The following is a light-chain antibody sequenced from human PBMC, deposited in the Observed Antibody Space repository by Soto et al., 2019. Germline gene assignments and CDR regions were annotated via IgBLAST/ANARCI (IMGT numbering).Light chain of an antibody. Sequence: QSVLTQPASVSGSPGQSITISCTGTSSDVGAYNYVSWYQQHPGKAPKLMIYEVSNRPSGVSNRFSGSKSGNTASLTISGLQAEDEADCYCSSYTSSSPYVFGTGTKVTVL. CDR2: EVS. CDR1: SSDVGAYNY. J-gene: IGLJ1*01. CDR3: SSYTSSSPYV. V-gene: IGLV2-14*01.